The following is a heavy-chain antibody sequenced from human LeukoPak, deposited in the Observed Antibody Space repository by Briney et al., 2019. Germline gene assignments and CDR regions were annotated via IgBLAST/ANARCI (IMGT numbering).Heavy chain of an antibody. CDR2: IWYDGSNK. CDR1: GFTFSSYG. Sequence: GGSLRLSCAASGFTFSSYGMHWVRQAPGKGLEWVAVIWYDGSNKYYADSVKGRFTISRDNSKNTLYLQMNSLRAEDTAVYHCARDGLIVVVPAATQGWFDPWGQGTLVTVSS. J-gene: IGHJ5*02. D-gene: IGHD2-2*01. V-gene: IGHV3-33*01. CDR3: ARDGLIVVVPAATQGWFDP.